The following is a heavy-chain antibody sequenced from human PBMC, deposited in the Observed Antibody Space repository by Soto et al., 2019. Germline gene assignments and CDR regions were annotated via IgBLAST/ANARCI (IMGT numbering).Heavy chain of an antibody. D-gene: IGHD6-13*01. V-gene: IGHV3-30*18. CDR1: GFTFSSYG. CDR3: AKELVRIAAAGTVDY. J-gene: IGHJ4*02. Sequence: GGSLRLSCAAPGFTFSSYGMHWVRQAPGKGLEWVAVISYDGSNKYYADSVKGRFTISRDNSKNTLYLQMNSLRAEDTAVYYCAKELVRIAAAGTVDYWGQGTLVTVSS. CDR2: ISYDGSNK.